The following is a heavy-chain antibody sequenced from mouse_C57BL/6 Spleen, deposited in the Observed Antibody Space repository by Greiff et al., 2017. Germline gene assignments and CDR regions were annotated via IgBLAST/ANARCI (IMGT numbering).Heavy chain of an antibody. CDR3: TRGSNYDYDFDY. Sequence: EVMLVESGEGLVKPGGSLKLSCAASGFTFSSYAMSWVRQTPEKRLEWVAYISSGGDYIYYADTVKGRFTISRDNARNTLYLQMSSLKSEDTAMYYCTRGSNYDYDFDYWGQGTTLTVSS. CDR2: ISSGGDYI. CDR1: GFTFSSYA. D-gene: IGHD2-4*01. V-gene: IGHV5-9-1*02. J-gene: IGHJ2*01.